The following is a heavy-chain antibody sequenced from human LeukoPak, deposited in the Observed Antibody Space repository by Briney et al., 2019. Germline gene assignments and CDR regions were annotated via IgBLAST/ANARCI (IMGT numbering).Heavy chain of an antibody. CDR3: ARGRAQNEGQWLLQGY. D-gene: IGHD5-12*01. V-gene: IGHV1-2*02. Sequence: ASVKVSCKASGYTFTAYYIHWVRQAPGQGLEWMGWISPNSGGTNYAQKFQGRVTVTRDTSISTAYMELSGLISDDTAVYYCARGRAQNEGQWLLQGYWGQGTLVTISS. J-gene: IGHJ4*02. CDR2: ISPNSGGT. CDR1: GYTFTAYY.